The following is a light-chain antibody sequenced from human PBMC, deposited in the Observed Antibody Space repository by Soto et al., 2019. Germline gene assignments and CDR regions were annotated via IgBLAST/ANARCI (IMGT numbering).Light chain of an antibody. V-gene: IGLV3-21*04. CDR3: QVWASSTGV. CDR2: YDN. CDR1: NIGSRD. Sequence: SYELTQPPSVSEAPGETASITCGGDNIGSRDVHWYQQKPGQAPVVVIYYDNDRPSGIPDQFSGYNSGNTATLTISRVEAGDEADYYCQVWASSTGVFGGGTKLTVL. J-gene: IGLJ3*02.